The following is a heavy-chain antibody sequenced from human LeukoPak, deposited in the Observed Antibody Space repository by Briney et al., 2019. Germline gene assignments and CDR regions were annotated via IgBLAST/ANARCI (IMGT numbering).Heavy chain of an antibody. V-gene: IGHV4-39*02. CDR1: GGSISYRGYS. D-gene: IGHD2-15*01. CDR3: ARDCSGGSCFSGPFEY. J-gene: IGHJ4*02. CDR2: IYSTGSS. Sequence: SETLSPTCTVSGGSISYRGYSWAWIRQPPGKGLEWIGGIYSTGSSYYNPSIKRRVIIGLDTSKNQFSLNLRSVTAADTAVYYCARDCSGGSCFSGPFEYWGQGTVVTISS.